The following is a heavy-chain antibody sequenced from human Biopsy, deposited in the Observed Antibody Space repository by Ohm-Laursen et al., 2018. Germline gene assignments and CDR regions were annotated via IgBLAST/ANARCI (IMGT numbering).Heavy chain of an antibody. V-gene: IGHV4-4*07. CDR2: IYTSGIT. D-gene: IGHD1-14*01. CDR1: GGSLSSYS. J-gene: IGHJ5*01. CDR3: ARDRDRRDWFDP. Sequence: SDTLSLTCTVSGGSLSSYSWSWIRQPAGKGLEWIGQIYTSGITNYNPSLKSQVTMSVDTSKNNFSLRVSSVTAADTPVYYCARDRDRRDWFDPWGQETLVTASS.